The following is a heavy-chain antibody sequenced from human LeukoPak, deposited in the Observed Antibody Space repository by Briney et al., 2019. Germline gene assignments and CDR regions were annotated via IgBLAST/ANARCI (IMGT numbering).Heavy chain of an antibody. J-gene: IGHJ4*02. D-gene: IGHD2-15*01. CDR1: GYSFTNYW. CDR3: ARLRCSGGSCYIDY. Sequence: GESLKISCKGSGYSFTNYWIGWLRQMPGKGLEWMGIIYPGDSDTRYSPSFQGQVTISADKSINTAYLQWSSLRASDTAMSYCARLRCSGGSCYIDYWGQGTLVTVSS. CDR2: IYPGDSDT. V-gene: IGHV5-51*01.